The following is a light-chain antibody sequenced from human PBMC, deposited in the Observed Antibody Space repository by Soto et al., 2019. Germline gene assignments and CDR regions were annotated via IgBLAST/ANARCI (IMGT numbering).Light chain of an antibody. J-gene: IGKJ2*01. CDR2: GAS. CDR1: QSVRTN. CDR3: QQYNEWPRT. Sequence: ETVMTQSPATLSVSPGERVTLSCRASQSVRTNIVWYQQSPGQPPRLLIYGASDRVAGVPDRVSGSGSGTDFTLTISGLQSEDCAVYYCQQYNEWPRTFGQGTKLEIK. V-gene: IGKV3-15*01.